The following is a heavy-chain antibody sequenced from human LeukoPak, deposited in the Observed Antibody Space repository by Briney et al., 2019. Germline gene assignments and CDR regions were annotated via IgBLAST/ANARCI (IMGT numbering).Heavy chain of an antibody. D-gene: IGHD3-22*01. V-gene: IGHV3-15*01. CDR3: TNYYYDSSGYYYVWYFGS. CDR2: IKSKTDGGTT. Sequence: GGSLRLSCAASGFTFSNAWMSWVRQAPGKGLEWVGRIKSKTDGGTTDHAAPVKGRFAISRDDSKNTVYLQLNSLKTEDTAVYYCTNYYYDSSGYYYVWYFGSWGQGTLVTVSS. J-gene: IGHJ4*02. CDR1: GFTFSNAW.